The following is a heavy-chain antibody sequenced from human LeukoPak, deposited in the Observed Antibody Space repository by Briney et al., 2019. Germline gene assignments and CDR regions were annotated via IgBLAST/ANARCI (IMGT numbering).Heavy chain of an antibody. CDR3: AKLEGDWFDP. V-gene: IGHV3-23*01. D-gene: IGHD1-1*01. CDR2: ISGSGGST. J-gene: IGHJ5*02. Sequence: PGGSLRLSCAASGFTFSSYSMSWVRQPPGKGREWVSAISGSGGSTYYADSVKGRFTIFRDNSKNMLYLQMNSLRAEDTAVYYCAKLEGDWFDPWGQGTLVTVSS. CDR1: GFTFSSYS.